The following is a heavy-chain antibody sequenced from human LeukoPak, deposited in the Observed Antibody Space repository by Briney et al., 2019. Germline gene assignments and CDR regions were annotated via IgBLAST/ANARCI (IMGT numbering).Heavy chain of an antibody. D-gene: IGHD6-19*01. J-gene: IGHJ4*02. CDR3: ARGGYSTGWSFFDY. CDR1: GGSISSSSYY. V-gene: IGHV4-39*07. Sequence: SETLSLTCTVSGGSISSSSYYWGWIHQPPGKGLEWIGSIYYSGSTYYNPSLKSRVTISVDTSKNQFSLKLSSVTAADTAVYYCARGGYSTGWSFFDYWGQGPLVTVSS. CDR2: IYYSGST.